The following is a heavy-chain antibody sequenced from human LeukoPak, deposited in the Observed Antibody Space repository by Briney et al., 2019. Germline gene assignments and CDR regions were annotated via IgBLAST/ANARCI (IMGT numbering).Heavy chain of an antibody. J-gene: IGHJ3*02. CDR2: IIPIFGTA. V-gene: IGHV1-69*05. Sequence: WASVKVSCKASGGTFSSYAISWVRQAPGQGLEWMGGIIPIFGTANYAQKFQGRVTITTDESTSTAYMELSSLRSEDTAVYYCARAAITMIVVAHIPIPGAFDIWGQGTMVAVSS. CDR3: ARAAITMIVVAHIPIPGAFDI. CDR1: GGTFSSYA. D-gene: IGHD3-22*01.